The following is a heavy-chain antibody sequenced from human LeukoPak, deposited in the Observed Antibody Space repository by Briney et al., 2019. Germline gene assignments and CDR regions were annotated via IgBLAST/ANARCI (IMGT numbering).Heavy chain of an antibody. D-gene: IGHD3-3*01. J-gene: IGHJ3*02. V-gene: IGHV4-61*02. CDR1: GDSISSGSYY. Sequence: SQTLSLTCTVSGDSISSGSYYWSWIRQPAGKGLEWIGRIYTSGSTNYNPSLKSRVTISVDTSKNQFSLKLSSVTAADTAVYYCARVGHGDTIFGVVLHAFDIWGQGTMVTVSS. CDR3: ARVGHGDTIFGVVLHAFDI. CDR2: IYTSGST.